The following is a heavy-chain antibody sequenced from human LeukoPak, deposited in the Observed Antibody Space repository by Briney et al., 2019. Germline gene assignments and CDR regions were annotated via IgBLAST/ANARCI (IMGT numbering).Heavy chain of an antibody. D-gene: IGHD3-22*01. V-gene: IGHV3-23*01. Sequence: GGSLRLSCAASGFIFSDYEMNWVRQAPGKGLEWVSAISGSGGSTYYADSVKGRFTISRDNSKNTLYLQMNSLRAEDTAVYYCAKDRSMIVVGDAFDIWGQGTMVTVSS. CDR3: AKDRSMIVVGDAFDI. CDR1: GFIFSDYE. CDR2: ISGSGGST. J-gene: IGHJ3*02.